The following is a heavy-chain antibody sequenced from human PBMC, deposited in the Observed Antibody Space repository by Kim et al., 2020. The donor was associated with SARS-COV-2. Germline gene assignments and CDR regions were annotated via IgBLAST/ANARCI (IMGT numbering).Heavy chain of an antibody. Sequence: SETLSLTCAVYGGSFSGYYWSWIRQPPGKGLEWIGEINHSGSTNFNPSLKSRVTISVDTSKYQFSLKLSSVIAADTAVYYCARSRGHVVLWIRELYHLDYWGQGTLVTVSS. V-gene: IGHV4-34*01. CDR1: GGSFSGYY. D-gene: IGHD3-10*01. CDR3: ARSRGHVVLWIRELYHLDY. CDR2: INHSGST. J-gene: IGHJ4*02.